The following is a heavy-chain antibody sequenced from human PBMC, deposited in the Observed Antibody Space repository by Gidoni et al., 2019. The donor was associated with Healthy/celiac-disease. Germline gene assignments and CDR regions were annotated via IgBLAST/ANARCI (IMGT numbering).Heavy chain of an antibody. CDR1: GFTFSSYA. J-gene: IGHJ3*02. V-gene: IGHV3-30-3*01. CDR2: ISYDGSNK. D-gene: IGHD3-3*01. Sequence: QVQLVESGGGVVQPGRSLRLSCAASGFTFSSYALHWVRQAPGKGLEWVAVISYDGSNKYYADSVKGRFTISRDKSKNTLYLQMNSLRAEDTAVYYCARETIFGVVIILPTPDAFDIWGQGTMVTVSS. CDR3: ARETIFGVVIILPTPDAFDI.